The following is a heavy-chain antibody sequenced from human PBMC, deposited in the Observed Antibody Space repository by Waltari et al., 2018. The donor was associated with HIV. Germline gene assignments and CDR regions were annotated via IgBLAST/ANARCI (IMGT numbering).Heavy chain of an antibody. D-gene: IGHD3-22*01. Sequence: QVQLVQSGAEVKKPGASVKVSCKASGYTFTGYYMHWVRQAPGQGLEWMGRINPNWGGTNDAQKCHGRVTMTMDTSISPAYMELSRLRSDDTAVYYCARIHQAHRYYYDSSGYSVYFDYWGQGTLVTVSS. V-gene: IGHV1-2*06. CDR1: GYTFTGYY. J-gene: IGHJ4*02. CDR3: ARIHQAHRYYYDSSGYSVYFDY. CDR2: INPNWGGT.